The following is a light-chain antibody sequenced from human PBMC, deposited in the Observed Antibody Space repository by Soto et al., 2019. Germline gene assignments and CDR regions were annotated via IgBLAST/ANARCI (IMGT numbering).Light chain of an antibody. CDR3: QQYDNWTWT. Sequence: EIVMTQSPATLSVSPGERATLSCRTSQSVSNNLAWYQQNPGQAPRLLFYGASTRETGVPARFSGSGSGTDFTLTIHSLQSEDFALYYCQQYDNWTWTFGQGTKVDIK. CDR2: GAS. CDR1: QSVSNN. V-gene: IGKV3-15*01. J-gene: IGKJ1*01.